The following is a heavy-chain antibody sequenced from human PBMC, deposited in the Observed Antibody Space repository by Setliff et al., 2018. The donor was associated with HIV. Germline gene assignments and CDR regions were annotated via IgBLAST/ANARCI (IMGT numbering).Heavy chain of an antibody. CDR2: ITGSGGST. J-gene: IGHJ4*02. V-gene: IGHV3-23*01. Sequence: GGSLRLSCKASGFSFRSYAMSWVRQAPGKGLEWVSGITGSGGSTYYADSVKGRSTISRDNSGDTLYLHINSLRAEDTAVYYCAKASRGEYYDNSGFFVTYFDYWGQGKLVTVSS. D-gene: IGHD3-22*01. CDR1: GFSFRSYA. CDR3: AKASRGEYYDNSGFFVTYFDY.